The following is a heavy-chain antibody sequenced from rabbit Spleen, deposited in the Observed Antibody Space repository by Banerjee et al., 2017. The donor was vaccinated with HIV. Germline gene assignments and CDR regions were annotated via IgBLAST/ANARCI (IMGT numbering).Heavy chain of an antibody. CDR2: INAVTGRP. CDR1: GFSFSNKAV. D-gene: IGHD1-1*01. Sequence: QQQLEESGGGLVKPGASLKLSCTASGFSFSNKAVMCWVRQAPGKGLEWIACINAVTGRPVYATWAKGRFTISRTSSTTVTLRMTSLTAADRATYFCARDSGDWCFDVWGPGTLVTVS. CDR3: ARDSGDWCFDV. V-gene: IGHV1S45*01. J-gene: IGHJ6*01.